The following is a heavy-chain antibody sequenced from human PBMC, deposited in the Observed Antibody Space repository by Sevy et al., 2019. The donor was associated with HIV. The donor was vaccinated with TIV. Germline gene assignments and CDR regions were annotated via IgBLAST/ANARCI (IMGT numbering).Heavy chain of an antibody. Sequence: GESLKISCKGSGYNFTSHWIGGVRQMPGKGLEWMGIIYPGDSDTRYSPSFKGQVTISADKSISTAYLHWSSLKASDNAIYYCARQATSAMTMDYFDYWGQGTLVTVSS. J-gene: IGHJ4*02. D-gene: IGHD3-3*01. CDR2: IYPGDSDT. V-gene: IGHV5-51*01. CDR1: GYNFTSHW. CDR3: ARQATSAMTMDYFDY.